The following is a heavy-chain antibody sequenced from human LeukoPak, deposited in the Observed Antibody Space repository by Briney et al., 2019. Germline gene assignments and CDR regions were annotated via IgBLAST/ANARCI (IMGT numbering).Heavy chain of an antibody. V-gene: IGHV1-2*02. Sequence: ASVKVSCKASGYTFTGYYMHWVRQAPGQGLEWMGWINPNSGGTNYAQKFQGGVTMTRDTSISTAYMELSGLRSDDTAVYYCARGVTGIYYYYYMDVWGKGTTVTVSS. CDR1: GYTFTGYY. CDR3: ARGVTGIYYYYYMDV. J-gene: IGHJ6*03. D-gene: IGHD3-10*01. CDR2: INPNSGGT.